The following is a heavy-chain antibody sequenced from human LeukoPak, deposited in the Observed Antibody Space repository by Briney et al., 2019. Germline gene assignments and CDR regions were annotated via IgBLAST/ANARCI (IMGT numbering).Heavy chain of an antibody. CDR2: IDTDGSRT. D-gene: IGHD3-16*01. CDR1: GFTFSSYW. J-gene: IGHJ6*02. CDR3: AKHMGESEYYGMDV. Sequence: GGSLRLSCAASGFTFSSYWMHWVRQAPGKGLVWVSHIDTDGSRTNYADSVKGRFTISRDNSKNTLYLQMNSLRAEDTAVYYCAKHMGESEYYGMDVWGQGTTVTVSS. V-gene: IGHV3-74*01.